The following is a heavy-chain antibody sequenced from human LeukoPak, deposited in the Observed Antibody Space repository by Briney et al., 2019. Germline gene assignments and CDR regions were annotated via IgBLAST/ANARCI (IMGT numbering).Heavy chain of an antibody. D-gene: IGHD4-17*01. V-gene: IGHV4-59*01. Sequence: PSETLSLTCTVSGGSISTYYWSWIRQPPGKGLEWVGHIHYSGNTDYNPSLKSRVTISLDMSKNQFFLRLSSVTAADTAVYYCARAGGVTTAPLDLDIWGRGTLVTVSA. CDR2: IHYSGNT. CDR1: GGSISTYY. CDR3: ARAGGVTTAPLDLDI. J-gene: IGHJ2*01.